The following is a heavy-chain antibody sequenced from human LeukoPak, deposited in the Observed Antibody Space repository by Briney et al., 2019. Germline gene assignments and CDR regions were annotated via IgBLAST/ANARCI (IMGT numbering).Heavy chain of an antibody. CDR2: ISSSSSYI. J-gene: IGHJ4*02. V-gene: IGHV3-21*01. CDR3: AILPTRVIPVVG. D-gene: IGHD3-22*01. CDR1: GFTFSSYS. Sequence: GGSLRLSCAASGFTFSSYSMNWVRQAPGKGLEWVSSISSSSSYIYYADSVKGRFTISRDNAKNSLYLQMNSLRAEDTAVYYCAILPTRVIPVVGGGQGTLVTVSS.